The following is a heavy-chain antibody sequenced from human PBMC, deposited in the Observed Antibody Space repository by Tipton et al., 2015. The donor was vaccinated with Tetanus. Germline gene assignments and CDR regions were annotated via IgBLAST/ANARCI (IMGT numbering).Heavy chain of an antibody. CDR2: ITFDGGTK. J-gene: IGHJ4*02. CDR3: AREDGGPTLDYFDS. Sequence: SLRLSCAASGFTFTRYAMHWVRQAPGKGLEWVAVITFDGGTKYYADSVKGRFTLSRDNSQNTLYLQMNSLKVEDTAVYYCAREDGGPTLDYFDSWGQGALVIASS. CDR1: GFTFTRYA. D-gene: IGHD3-16*01. V-gene: IGHV3-30-3*01.